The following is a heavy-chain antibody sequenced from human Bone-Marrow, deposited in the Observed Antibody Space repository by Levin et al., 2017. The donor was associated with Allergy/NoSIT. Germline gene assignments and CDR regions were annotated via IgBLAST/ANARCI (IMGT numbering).Heavy chain of an antibody. CDR3: AKDLGITGTTKGAFDY. CDR2: ISYDGSNK. D-gene: IGHD1-20*01. CDR1: GFTFSSYG. J-gene: IGHJ4*02. Sequence: PGGSLRLSCAASGFTFSSYGMHWVRQAPGKGLEWVAVISYDGSNKYYADSVKGRFTISRDNSKNTLYLQMNSLRAEDTAVYYCAKDLGITGTTKGAFDYWGQGTLVTVSS. V-gene: IGHV3-30*18.